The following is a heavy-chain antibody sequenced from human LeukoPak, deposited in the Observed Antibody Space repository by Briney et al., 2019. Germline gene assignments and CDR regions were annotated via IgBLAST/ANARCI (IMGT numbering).Heavy chain of an antibody. CDR3: ARTYYDDLGY. Sequence: GGSLILSCAASGFTFSSYSMNWVRQAPGKGLEWVSSISSSSSYIYYADSVKGRFTISRDNAKNSVYLQMHSLRAEDTALYYCARTYYDDLGYWGQGTLVTVSS. CDR1: GFTFSSYS. CDR2: ISSSSSYI. D-gene: IGHD4-17*01. V-gene: IGHV3-21*01. J-gene: IGHJ4*02.